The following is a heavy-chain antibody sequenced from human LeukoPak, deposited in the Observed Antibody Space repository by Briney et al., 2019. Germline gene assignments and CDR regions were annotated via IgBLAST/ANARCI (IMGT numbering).Heavy chain of an antibody. CDR1: GYSISSGYY. V-gene: IGHV4-38-2*01. D-gene: IGHD5-24*01. J-gene: IGHJ4*02. CDR3: ASSRDGYTRTGFDY. CDR2: IYHSGST. Sequence: PSETLSLTCAVSGYSISSGYYWGWIRQPPGKGLEWIGSIYHSGSTYYNPSLKSRVTISVDTTKNQFSLKLSSVTAADTAVYYCASSRDGYTRTGFDYWGQGTLVTVSS.